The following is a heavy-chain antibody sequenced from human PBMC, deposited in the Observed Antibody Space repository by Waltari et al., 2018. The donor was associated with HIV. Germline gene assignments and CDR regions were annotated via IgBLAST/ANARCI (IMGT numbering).Heavy chain of an antibody. V-gene: IGHV4-34*02. CDR3: TRGLGLYCSSGVCSSAGAFDL. CDR2: INQSGNI. Sequence: QEYLQQWGAGLLKPPETLSLTCAVYGGSLRTHYWSCIRHIHGKGLQWIEEINQSGNINKNPSRERRVIISVDISKNQFSLNLTSVTPADTAVYYCTRGLGLYCSSGVCSSAGAFDLWGQGTVVNV. J-gene: IGHJ3*01. D-gene: IGHD2-15*01. CDR1: GGSLRTHY.